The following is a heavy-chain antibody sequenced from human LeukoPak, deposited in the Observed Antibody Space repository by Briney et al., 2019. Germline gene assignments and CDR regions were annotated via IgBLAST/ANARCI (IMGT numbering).Heavy chain of an antibody. CDR1: AFTFSTYT. D-gene: IGHD3-22*01. CDR2: ISSSSTYI. V-gene: IGHV3-21*01. Sequence: PGRSLRLSCAASAFTFSTYTMNWVRHAPGKGLEWVSSISSSSTYIYYADSVKGPFTISRDNAKNSLYLQMNSVRAEDTAVYYCARTDSSGYGGFDYWGQGTLATVSS. CDR3: ARTDSSGYGGFDY. J-gene: IGHJ4*02.